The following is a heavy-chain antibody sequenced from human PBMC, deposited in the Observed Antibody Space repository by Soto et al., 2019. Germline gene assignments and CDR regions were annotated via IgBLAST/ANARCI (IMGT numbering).Heavy chain of an antibody. Sequence: SLRLSCAASGFTFSSYAMHWVRQAPGKGLEWVAVISYDGSNKYYADSVKGRFTISRDNSKNTLYLQMNSLRAEDTAVYYCARERSTVVTRPDAFDIWGQGTMVTVSS. D-gene: IGHD4-17*01. CDR3: ARERSTVVTRPDAFDI. J-gene: IGHJ3*02. CDR2: ISYDGSNK. V-gene: IGHV3-30-3*01. CDR1: GFTFSSYA.